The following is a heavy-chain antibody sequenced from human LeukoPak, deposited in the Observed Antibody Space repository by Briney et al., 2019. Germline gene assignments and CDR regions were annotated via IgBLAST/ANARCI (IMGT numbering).Heavy chain of an antibody. D-gene: IGHD5-12*01. CDR3: ARGRGRLVAPFDY. CDR1: GGSISSGDYY. Sequence: PSETLSLTCTVSGGSISSGDYYWSWIRQPPGKGLGWIGDIYYSGSTYYNPSLKSRVTISVDTSKNQFSLKLSSVTAADTAVYYCARGRGRLVAPFDYWGQGTLVTVSS. CDR2: IYYSGST. J-gene: IGHJ4*02. V-gene: IGHV4-30-4*01.